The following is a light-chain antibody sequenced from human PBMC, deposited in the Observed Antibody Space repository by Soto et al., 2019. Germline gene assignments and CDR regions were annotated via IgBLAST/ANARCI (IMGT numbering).Light chain of an antibody. CDR1: QTISTF. CDR3: QQYNSYPIT. V-gene: IGKV1-16*01. CDR2: DAS. Sequence: DIQMTQSPSSLSASVGDRVTITCRSSQTISTFLHWFQQKPGKAPNLLIYDASSLQSGVPSRFSGSGSGTDFALTISGLQPDDFASYYCQQYNSYPITFGQGTRLEI. J-gene: IGKJ5*01.